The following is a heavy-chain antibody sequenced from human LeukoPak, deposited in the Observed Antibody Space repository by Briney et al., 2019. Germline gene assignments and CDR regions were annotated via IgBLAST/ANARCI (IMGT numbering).Heavy chain of an antibody. Sequence: GGSLRLSCAASGFTFSSYSMNWVRQAPGKGLEWVSGISWNSGSIGYADSVKGRFTISRDNAKNSLYLQMNSLRAEDTALYYCAKEYSSSWYGAYFDYWGQGTLVTVSS. CDR1: GFTFSSYS. V-gene: IGHV3-9*01. CDR3: AKEYSSSWYGAYFDY. J-gene: IGHJ4*02. CDR2: ISWNSGSI. D-gene: IGHD6-13*01.